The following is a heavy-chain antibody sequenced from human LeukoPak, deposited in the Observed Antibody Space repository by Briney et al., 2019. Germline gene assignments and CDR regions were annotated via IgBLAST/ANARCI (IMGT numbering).Heavy chain of an antibody. Sequence: LVKVSCKASGGTFSSYAISWVRQAPGQGLEWMGGIIPIFGTANYAQKFQGRVTITADESTSTAYMELSSLRSEDTAVYYCAREMVAANYNWFDPWGQGTLVTVSS. V-gene: IGHV1-69*13. CDR1: GGTFSSYA. CDR2: IIPIFGTA. D-gene: IGHD2-15*01. J-gene: IGHJ5*02. CDR3: AREMVAANYNWFDP.